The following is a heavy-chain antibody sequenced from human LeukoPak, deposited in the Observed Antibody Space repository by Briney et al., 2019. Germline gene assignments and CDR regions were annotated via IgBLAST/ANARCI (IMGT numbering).Heavy chain of an antibody. V-gene: IGHV5-51*01. CDR3: ARPSYYYGSGGDY. J-gene: IGHJ4*02. D-gene: IGHD3-10*01. Sequence: GESLKISCXGSGYSFTSYWIGWVREMPGKGLEWMGIICPGDSDTRYSPSFQGQVTISADKSISTAYLQWSSLKASDTAMYYCARPSYYYGSGGDYWGQGTLVTVSS. CDR1: GYSFTSYW. CDR2: ICPGDSDT.